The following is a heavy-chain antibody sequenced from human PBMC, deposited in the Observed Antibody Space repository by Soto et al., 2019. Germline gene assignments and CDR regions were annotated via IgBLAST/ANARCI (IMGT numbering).Heavy chain of an antibody. Sequence: QVQLVESGGGVVQPRRSLRLSCAASGFTFSSYGMHWVRQAPGKGLEWVAVISYDGSNKYYADSVKGRFTISRDNSKNTLYLQMNSLRAEDTAVYYCAKDGGFWSGYYLPSYYYGMDVWGQGTTVTVSS. CDR1: GFTFSSYG. V-gene: IGHV3-30*18. J-gene: IGHJ6*02. CDR3: AKDGGFWSGYYLPSYYYGMDV. CDR2: ISYDGSNK. D-gene: IGHD3-3*01.